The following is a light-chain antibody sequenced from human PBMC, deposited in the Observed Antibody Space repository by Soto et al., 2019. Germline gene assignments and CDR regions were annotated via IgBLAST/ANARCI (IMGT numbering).Light chain of an antibody. CDR2: EVS. Sequence: QSVLTQPASVSGSPGQSITISCTGTSSDVGGYNYVSWYQQHPGKAPKLMIYEVSNRPSGVSNRFSGSKSGNTASLTISGLQAEDEADYYCSSHTGNKVFVFGTGTKVTVL. CDR1: SSDVGGYNY. J-gene: IGLJ1*01. CDR3: SSHTGNKVFV. V-gene: IGLV2-14*01.